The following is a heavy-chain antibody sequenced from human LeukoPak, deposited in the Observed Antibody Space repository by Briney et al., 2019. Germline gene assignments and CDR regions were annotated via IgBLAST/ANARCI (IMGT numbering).Heavy chain of an antibody. V-gene: IGHV1-46*01. Sequence: ASVKVSCKASGYTFTSNYIHWVRQAPGQGLEWMGIINPSGGSTSYAQKFQGRVTMTRDTSTSTVYMELSSLRSEDTAVYYCARGEDYYGSGSYPFDPWGQGTLVTVSS. CDR2: INPSGGST. J-gene: IGHJ5*02. CDR1: GYTFTSNY. D-gene: IGHD3-10*01. CDR3: ARGEDYYGSGSYPFDP.